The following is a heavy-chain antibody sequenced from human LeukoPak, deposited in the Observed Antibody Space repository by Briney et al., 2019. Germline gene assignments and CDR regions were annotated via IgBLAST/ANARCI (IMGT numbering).Heavy chain of an antibody. CDR3: ARALLYYYDSSGYYSGSGVEAFDI. D-gene: IGHD3-22*01. CDR2: VTGTGGAT. J-gene: IGHJ3*02. CDR1: GFTFSSYA. V-gene: IGHV3-23*01. Sequence: TGGSLRLSCAASGFTFSSYAMSWVRQAPGKGLEWVSSVTGTGGATFYADSVKGRFTISRDNSKNTLYLQMNSLRAEDTAVYYCARALLYYYDSSGYYSGSGVEAFDIWGQGTMVTVSS.